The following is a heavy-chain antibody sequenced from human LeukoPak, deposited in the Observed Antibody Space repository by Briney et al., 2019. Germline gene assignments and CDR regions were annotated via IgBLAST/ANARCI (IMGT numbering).Heavy chain of an antibody. Sequence: GGSLRLSCGVSGFIVSSNYMTWLRQAPGKGLEWVSILYVHGNTYYADSVKGRCTISRDNSENTLYLEMNSLRAENTAVYYCARARGVGELFFDSWGQGTLVTVSS. CDR1: GFIVSSNY. D-gene: IGHD3-10*01. CDR3: ARARGVGELFFDS. V-gene: IGHV3-53*01. CDR2: LYVHGNT. J-gene: IGHJ4*02.